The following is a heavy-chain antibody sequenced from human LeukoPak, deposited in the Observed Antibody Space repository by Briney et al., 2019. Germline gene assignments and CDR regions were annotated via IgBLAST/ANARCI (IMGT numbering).Heavy chain of an antibody. CDR2: INTNTGNP. Sequence: ASVKVSCKASGYTFTSYAMNWVRQAPGQGLEWMGWINTNTGNPTYAQGFTGRFVFSLDTSVSTAYLQISSLKAEDTAVYYRASPTVYYYGSGSLNYYYGMDVWGQGTTVTVSS. J-gene: IGHJ6*02. V-gene: IGHV7-4-1*02. CDR3: ASPTVYYYGSGSLNYYYGMDV. CDR1: GYTFTSYA. D-gene: IGHD3-10*01.